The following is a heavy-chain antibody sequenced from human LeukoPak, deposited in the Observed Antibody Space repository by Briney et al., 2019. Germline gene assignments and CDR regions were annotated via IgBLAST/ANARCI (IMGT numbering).Heavy chain of an antibody. CDR2: IYPGDSDT. Sequence: GESLKISCKGSGYSFTSYWIGWVRQMPGKGLEWMGIIYPGDSDTRYSPSFQGQVTISADKSTSTAYLQWSSLKASDTAMYYCARTGDSSGYSWYFDLWGRGTLVTVSS. CDR3: ARTGDSSGYSWYFDL. D-gene: IGHD3-22*01. V-gene: IGHV5-51*01. CDR1: GYSFTSYW. J-gene: IGHJ2*01.